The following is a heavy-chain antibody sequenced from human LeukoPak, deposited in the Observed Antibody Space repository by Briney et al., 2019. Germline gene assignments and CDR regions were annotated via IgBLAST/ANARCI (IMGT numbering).Heavy chain of an antibody. CDR1: GFTFSSYA. CDR3: ASRTYYSGSYF. V-gene: IGHV3-30*01. CDR2: ISYDGSNK. J-gene: IGHJ4*02. D-gene: IGHD1-26*01. Sequence: GGSLRLSCAASGFTFSSYAMHWVRQAPGKGLEWVAVISYDGSNKYYADSVKGRFTISRDNSKNTLYLQMNSLRAEDTAVYYCASRTYYSGSYFWGQGTLVTVSS.